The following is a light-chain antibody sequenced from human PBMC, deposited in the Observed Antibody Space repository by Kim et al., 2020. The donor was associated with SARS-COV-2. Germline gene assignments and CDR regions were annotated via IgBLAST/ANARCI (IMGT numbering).Light chain of an antibody. CDR2: DSS. Sequence: VTSSGSGSKSNTGAGYDVHWYQRLPATAPTRLLYDSSNRPSGVPARVAGSKSGTSASLAITGLQAEDEADYYCQSYDSSLSALYVFGTGTKVTVL. CDR3: QSYDSSLSALYV. J-gene: IGLJ1*01. CDR1: KSNTGAGYD. V-gene: IGLV1-40*01.